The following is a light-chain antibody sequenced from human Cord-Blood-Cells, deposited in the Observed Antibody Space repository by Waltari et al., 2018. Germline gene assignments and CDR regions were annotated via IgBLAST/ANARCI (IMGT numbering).Light chain of an antibody. CDR2: SNN. CDR1: SSNLGSNT. V-gene: IGLV1-44*01. J-gene: IGLJ3*02. Sequence: QSVLTQPPSASGTPGQRVTIPCSGTSSNLGSNTVNWYQQLPGTAPKLLIYSNNPRPSGVPDRFSGSKSGTSASLAISGLQSEDEADYYCAAWDDSLNGWVFGGGTKLTVL. CDR3: AAWDDSLNGWV.